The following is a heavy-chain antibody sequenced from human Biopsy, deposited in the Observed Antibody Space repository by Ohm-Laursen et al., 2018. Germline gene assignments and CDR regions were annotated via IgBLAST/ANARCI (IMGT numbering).Heavy chain of an antibody. CDR1: GGAFTNYA. CDR2: IITVSETA. V-gene: IGHV1-69*01. CDR3: VAYPSSGFFENNDDFAMDV. D-gene: IGHD6-19*01. J-gene: IGHJ6*02. Sequence: GSSVKVSCKVSGGAFTNYAINWVRQAPGHGLEWMGGIITVSETASYAERFQGRVTITADVTTTTAYMDLSGLRSEDTAVYYCVAYPSSGFFENNDDFAMDVWGQGTTVIVSS.